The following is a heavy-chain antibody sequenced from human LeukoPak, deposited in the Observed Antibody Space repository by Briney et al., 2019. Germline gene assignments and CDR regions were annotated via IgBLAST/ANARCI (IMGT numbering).Heavy chain of an antibody. V-gene: IGHV4-39*01. D-gene: IGHD1-26*01. Sequence: SETLSLICTVSGGSISSSSYYWGWIRQPPGKGLEWIGCIYYSGSTYYNPSLKSRVTITVDTSKHQFSLKLSSVTAADTAVYYCASRLMGAKWDCFDYLGQGTLVTVSS. CDR2: IYYSGST. CDR1: GGSISSSSYY. CDR3: ASRLMGAKWDCFDY. J-gene: IGHJ4*02.